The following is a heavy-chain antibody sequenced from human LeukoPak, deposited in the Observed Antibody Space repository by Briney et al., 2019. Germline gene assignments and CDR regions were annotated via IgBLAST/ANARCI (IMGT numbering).Heavy chain of an antibody. CDR2: INPNSGGT. D-gene: IGHD4-11*01. CDR1: GSPFTGYY. Sequence: ASVKASCKASGSPFTGYYMHWVRQAPGQGLGGMGWINPNSGGTNYAQKFQGRVTMTRDTSISTAYMELSRLRSDDTAVYYCARDPVTTRGAFDIWGQGTMVTVSS. J-gene: IGHJ3*02. V-gene: IGHV1-2*02. CDR3: ARDPVTTRGAFDI.